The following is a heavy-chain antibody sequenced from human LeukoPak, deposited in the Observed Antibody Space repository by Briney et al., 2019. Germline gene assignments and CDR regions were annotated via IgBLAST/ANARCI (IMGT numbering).Heavy chain of an antibody. CDR3: ARVHDIRLLEWYDAGY. V-gene: IGHV1-2*02. CDR1: GYTFTGYY. D-gene: IGHD3-3*01. CDR2: INPNSGGT. Sequence: GASVKVSCKASGYTFTGYYMHWVRQAPGQGLEWMGWINPNSGGTNYAQKFQGRATMTRDTSISTAYMELSRLRSDDTAVYYCARVHDIRLLEWYDAGYWGQGTLVTVSS. J-gene: IGHJ4*02.